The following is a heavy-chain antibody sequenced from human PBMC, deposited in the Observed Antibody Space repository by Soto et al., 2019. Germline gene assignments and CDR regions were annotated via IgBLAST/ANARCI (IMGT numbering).Heavy chain of an antibody. D-gene: IGHD5-12*01. V-gene: IGHV4-4*07. J-gene: IGHJ4*02. CDR2: IFSSGST. CDR1: GGSINTFY. CDR3: AREGSYSAYNFAHGIQLWSFDF. Sequence: SETLSLTCTVSGGSINTFYWSWVRQPAGKGLEWIGRIFSSGSTSFNPSLESRVAMSVDTSKNHFSLNLSSVTAADMAVYYCAREGSYSAYNFAHGIQLWSFDFWGQGALVAVSS.